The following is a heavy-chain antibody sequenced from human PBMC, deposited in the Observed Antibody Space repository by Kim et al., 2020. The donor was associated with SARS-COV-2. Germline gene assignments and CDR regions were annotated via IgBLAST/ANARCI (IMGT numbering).Heavy chain of an antibody. CDR3: VRGSYGGIHDY. J-gene: IGHJ4*02. V-gene: IGHV3-23*01. CDR2: INTSGETT. Sequence: GGSLRLSCAASGFIFSNYGMTWVRQAPGEGLEWVSDINTSGETTYYADSVKGRYTISRDNSKNTLYLQMNTLRAGDTAVYYCVRGSYGGIHDYWGQGTLVTVSP. CDR1: GFIFSNYG. D-gene: IGHD3-16*01.